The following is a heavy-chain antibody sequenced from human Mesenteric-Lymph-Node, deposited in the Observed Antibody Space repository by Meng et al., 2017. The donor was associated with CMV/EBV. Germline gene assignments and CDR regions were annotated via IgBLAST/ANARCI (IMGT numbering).Heavy chain of an antibody. CDR1: GFTFTNFW. Sequence: GESLKISCAASGFTFTNFWMSWVRQAPGKGLEWVANIKRDGSEKYYVDSVKGRFTISRDNAKNSLYLQMNGLRAEDTAVYYCARKCFSCSEDYWGQGTLVTVSS. V-gene: IGHV3-7*01. CDR2: IKRDGSEK. J-gene: IGHJ4*02. D-gene: IGHD2-15*01. CDR3: ARKCFSCSEDY.